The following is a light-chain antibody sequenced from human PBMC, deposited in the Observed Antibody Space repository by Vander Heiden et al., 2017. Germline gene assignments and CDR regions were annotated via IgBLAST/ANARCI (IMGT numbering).Light chain of an antibody. J-gene: IGLJ2*01. CDR1: SSDAGGYNY. CDR2: EVS. Sequence: QSALTQPPSASGSPGQSVTISCTGTSSDAGGYNYVPWYPQHPGKAPKLMSYEVSTRPSAVPDRFSGSKSGNTASLTVSGLQAEDEADYYCSSYAGSNNLVFGGGTKLTVL. V-gene: IGLV2-8*01. CDR3: SSYAGSNNLV.